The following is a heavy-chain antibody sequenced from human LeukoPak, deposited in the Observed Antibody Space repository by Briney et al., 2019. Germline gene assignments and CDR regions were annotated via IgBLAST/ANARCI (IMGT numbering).Heavy chain of an antibody. V-gene: IGHV3-53*01. CDR1: GFTVSYHY. J-gene: IGHJ6*03. Sequence: GGSLRLSCAASGFTVSYHYMSWVHQAPGKGLEWVSVIYRRGRTQYADSVKGRFTISRDDSKNEVFLQMNSLGVEDTAVYYCARGGATAVYMDVWGKGTTVTVSS. D-gene: IGHD6-13*01. CDR2: IYRRGRT. CDR3: ARGGATAVYMDV.